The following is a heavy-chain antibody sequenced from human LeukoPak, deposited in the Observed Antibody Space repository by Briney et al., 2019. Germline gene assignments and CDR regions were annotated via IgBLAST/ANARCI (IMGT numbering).Heavy chain of an antibody. J-gene: IGHJ4*02. CDR1: GLNFSTYG. CDR3: ADPPSDY. CDR2: TRYDGNYV. V-gene: IGHV3-30*02. Sequence: PGGSLRLSREASGLNFSTYGMHWVRQAPGKGLEWVGFTRYDGNYVKYADSVKGRFTISRDNAKNSLYLEMSGLRAEDTAVYYCADPPSDYWGQGTLVAVSS.